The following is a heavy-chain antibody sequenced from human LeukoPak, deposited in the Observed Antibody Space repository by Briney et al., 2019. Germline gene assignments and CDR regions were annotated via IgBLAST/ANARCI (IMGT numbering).Heavy chain of an antibody. CDR1: GYTLTESS. V-gene: IGHV1-24*01. Sequence: ASVKVSCKVSGYTLTESSMHWVRQAPGKGLEWMGGFDPEDGETIYAQKFQGRVTMTEDTSTDTAYMELSSLRSEDTAVYYCAAGITMIVVASPHYFDYWGQGTLVTVSS. D-gene: IGHD3-22*01. CDR2: FDPEDGET. CDR3: AAGITMIVVASPHYFDY. J-gene: IGHJ4*02.